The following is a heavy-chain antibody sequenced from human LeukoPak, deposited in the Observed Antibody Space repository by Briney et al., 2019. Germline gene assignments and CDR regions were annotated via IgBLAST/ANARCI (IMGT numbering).Heavy chain of an antibody. CDR1: GFTFSSYS. V-gene: IGHV3-48*01. J-gene: IGHJ4*02. Sequence: PGGSLRLSCAASGFTFSSYSMNWVRQAPGKGLEWVSYISSSSSTIYYADSVKGRFTISRDNAKNSLYLQMNSLRAEDTAVYYCAREGITAAADYWGQGTPVTVSS. CDR2: ISSSSSTI. CDR3: AREGITAAADY. D-gene: IGHD6-13*01.